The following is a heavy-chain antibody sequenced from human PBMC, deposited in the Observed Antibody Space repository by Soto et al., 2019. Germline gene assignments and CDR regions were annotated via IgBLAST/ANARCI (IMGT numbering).Heavy chain of an antibody. CDR3: ARGHSPTSFGAAITPNDAFDK. Sequence: SVKVSCKASGWTFGTFALNWVRQAPGQGPEWMGGTMPVLGTANYAQRFQGRVTFTADLSTSTAYMELSSLRSEDTAVYYCARGHSPTSFGAAITPNDAFDKWGQGTMVTVSS. J-gene: IGHJ3*02. CDR1: GWTFGTFA. CDR2: TMPVLGTA. D-gene: IGHD3-3*01. V-gene: IGHV1-69*10.